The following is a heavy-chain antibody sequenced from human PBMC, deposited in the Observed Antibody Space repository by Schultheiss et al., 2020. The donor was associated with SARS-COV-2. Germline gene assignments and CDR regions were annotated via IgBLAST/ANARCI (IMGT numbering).Heavy chain of an antibody. D-gene: IGHD4-11*01. CDR3: SREKAADYTQDY. CDR1: GFTFSTHV. Sequence: GESLKISCAASGFTFSTHVIHWVRQAPGKGLEWVAAISSDGTNKYYADSVKGRFTVSRDNSRNTVYLQMNSLRAEDTAMYYCSREKAADYTQDYWGQGALVTVSS. J-gene: IGHJ4*02. V-gene: IGHV3-30*04. CDR2: ISSDGTNK.